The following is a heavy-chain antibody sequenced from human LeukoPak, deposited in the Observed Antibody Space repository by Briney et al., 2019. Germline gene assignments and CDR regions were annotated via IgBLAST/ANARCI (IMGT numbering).Heavy chain of an antibody. J-gene: IGHJ4*02. CDR3: AKDSVGVAGPDY. CDR2: ISYNGGGT. D-gene: IGHD6-19*01. Sequence: GGSLRLSCAASGFTFSSYAMSWVRQAPGKGLEWVSGISYNGGGTYYADSVKGRFTISRDNSKNTLYLQMNSLRAEDTAVYYCAKDSVGVAGPDYWGQGTLVTVSS. V-gene: IGHV3-23*01. CDR1: GFTFSSYA.